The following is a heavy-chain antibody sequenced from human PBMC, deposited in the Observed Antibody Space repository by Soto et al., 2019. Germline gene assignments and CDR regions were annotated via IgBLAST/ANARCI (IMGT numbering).Heavy chain of an antibody. Sequence: DVQLLESGGDLVQPGGSLRLSCAASGFTFTTYAMSWVRQAPGKGLEWVSAISGSGDNTYYAASARGRFNISRDNSKNXLXLQLHSLRAEDAAIYYCAKELAHLYDRSGYYGYFDQWGQGTLVTVSS. J-gene: IGHJ5*02. CDR3: AKELAHLYDRSGYYGYFDQ. D-gene: IGHD3-22*01. CDR2: ISGSGDNT. V-gene: IGHV3-23*01. CDR1: GFTFTTYA.